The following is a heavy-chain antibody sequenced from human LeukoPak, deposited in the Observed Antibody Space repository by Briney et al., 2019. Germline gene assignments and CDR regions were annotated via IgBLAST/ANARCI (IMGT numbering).Heavy chain of an antibody. Sequence: ASVKVSCKTSGYSFTGYHIHWVRQAPGQGLEWMGWINPNSGGTNYAQNFQGRVTMTRDTSISTAYMELSRLRSDDTAVYFCARGISEAVPGRYFQHWGQGTLVTVSS. V-gene: IGHV1-2*02. CDR1: GYSFTGYH. D-gene: IGHD6-19*01. J-gene: IGHJ1*01. CDR2: INPNSGGT. CDR3: ARGISEAVPGRYFQH.